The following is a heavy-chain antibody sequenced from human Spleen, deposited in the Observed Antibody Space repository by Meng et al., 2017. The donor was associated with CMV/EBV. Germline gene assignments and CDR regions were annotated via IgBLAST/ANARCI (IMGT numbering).Heavy chain of an antibody. Sequence: LSCAASGFTFSSYSMNWVRQAPGKGLEWVSSISSSSSYIYYADSVKGRFTISRDNAKNSLYLQMNSLRAEDTAVYYCARPTPSNWFDPWGQGTLVTVSS. CDR3: ARPTPSNWFDP. V-gene: IGHV3-21*01. CDR1: GFTFSSYS. J-gene: IGHJ5*02. CDR2: ISSSSSYI.